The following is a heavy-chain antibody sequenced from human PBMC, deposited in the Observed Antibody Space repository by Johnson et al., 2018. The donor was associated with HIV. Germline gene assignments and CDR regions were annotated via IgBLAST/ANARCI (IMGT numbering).Heavy chain of an antibody. CDR2: ISSGFATI. V-gene: IGHV3-11*01. D-gene: IGHD3-16*01. J-gene: IGHJ3*02. CDR3: VGGSPDDAFDI. Sequence: QVQLVESGGSLVKPGGSLRLSCAASGFMFSNYYMSWIRQAQGKGLECVSYISSGFATIHYADSVKGRFTFSRDNSKNTLYLQMNSLRAEDTAVYYCVGGSPDDAFDIWGQGTMVTVSS. CDR1: GFMFSNYY.